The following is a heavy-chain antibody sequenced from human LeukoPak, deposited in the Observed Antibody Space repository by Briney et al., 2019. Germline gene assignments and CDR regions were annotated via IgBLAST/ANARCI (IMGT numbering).Heavy chain of an antibody. Sequence: GGSLRLSCAASGFTFSTYAMSWVRQAPGKGLEWVSGISGSGSSTYYADSVKGRFTISRDNSKNTLYLQMNSLRAEDTAVYYCAKEGDYGSPPYYFDYWGQGTQVTVSS. D-gene: IGHD3-10*01. CDR2: ISGSGSST. CDR1: GFTFSTYA. CDR3: AKEGDYGSPPYYFDY. J-gene: IGHJ4*02. V-gene: IGHV3-23*01.